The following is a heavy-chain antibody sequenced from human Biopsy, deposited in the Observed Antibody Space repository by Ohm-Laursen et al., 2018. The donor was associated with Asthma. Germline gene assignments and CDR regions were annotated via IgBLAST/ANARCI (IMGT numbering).Heavy chain of an antibody. J-gene: IGHJ2*01. Sequence: SETLSLTCIVSGDAMSTSGSYWGWTRQSPGKGLEWIGSIYYSGRTYYNPSLESRVTISADTSKNHFSLKVTSVTAADTAVYYCARAASSSSYWYFDLWGRGDLVTVSS. CDR3: ARAASSSSYWYFDL. V-gene: IGHV4-39*02. CDR2: IYYSGRT. CDR1: GDAMSTSGSY. D-gene: IGHD6-6*01.